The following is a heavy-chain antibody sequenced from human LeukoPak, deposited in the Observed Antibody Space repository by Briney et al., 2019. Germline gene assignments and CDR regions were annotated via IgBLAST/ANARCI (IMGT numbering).Heavy chain of an antibody. CDR3: ARDYRVGQQLGYYYYYYGMDV. D-gene: IGHD6-13*01. CDR2: IYSGGST. Sequence: GGSLRLSCAASGFTVSSNYMSWVRQAPGKGLEWVSVIYSGGSTYYADSVKGRFTISRHNSKNTLYLQMNSLRAEDTAVYYCARDYRVGQQLGYYYYYYGMDVWGQGTTVTVSS. J-gene: IGHJ6*02. CDR1: GFTVSSNY. V-gene: IGHV3-53*04.